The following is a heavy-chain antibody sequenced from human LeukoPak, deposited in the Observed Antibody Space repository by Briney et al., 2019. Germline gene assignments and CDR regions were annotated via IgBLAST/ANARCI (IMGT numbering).Heavy chain of an antibody. CDR2: IYNSGST. CDR3: ARGYSSSWRWFDP. CDR1: GGSISSGGYY. J-gene: IGHJ5*02. D-gene: IGHD6-13*01. Sequence: PSQTLSLTCSVSGGSISSGGYYWSWIRQHPGKGLEWIGYIYNSGSTYYNPSLKSRVTISVDTSKNQFSLKLSSVTAADTAVYYCARGYSSSWRWFDPWGQGTLVTVSS. V-gene: IGHV4-31*03.